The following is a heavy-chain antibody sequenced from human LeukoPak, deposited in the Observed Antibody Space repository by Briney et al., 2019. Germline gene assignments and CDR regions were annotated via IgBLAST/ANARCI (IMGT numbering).Heavy chain of an antibody. CDR3: ARRGNIVVVPAVPFDY. J-gene: IGHJ4*02. V-gene: IGHV4-59*12. CDR1: GGSISSYY. Sequence: SETLSLTCTVSGGSISSYYWSWIRQPPGKGLEWIGYIYYSGSTNYNPSLKSRVTISVDTSKNQFSLKLSSVTAADTAVYYCARRGNIVVVPAVPFDYWGQGTLVTVSP. D-gene: IGHD2-2*01. CDR2: IYYSGST.